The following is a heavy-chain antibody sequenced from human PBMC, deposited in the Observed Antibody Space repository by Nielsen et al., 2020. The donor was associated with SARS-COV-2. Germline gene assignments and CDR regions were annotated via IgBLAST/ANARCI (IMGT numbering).Heavy chain of an antibody. CDR3: ARDNWGRMDV. D-gene: IGHD7-27*01. CDR1: GFTISSSF. V-gene: IGHV3-66*01. CDR2: IYTDGST. J-gene: IGHJ6*02. Sequence: GESLKISCGASGFTISSSFMRWVRQAAGKGLDWGSVIYTDGSTSHADSVKGRFTISRDNSKNTLYLQMNSLRAEDTAVYYCARDNWGRMDVWGQGTTVTVSS.